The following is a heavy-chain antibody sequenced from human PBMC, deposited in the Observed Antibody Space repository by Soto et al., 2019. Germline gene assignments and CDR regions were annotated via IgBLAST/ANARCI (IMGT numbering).Heavy chain of an antibody. Sequence: GGSLRLSCAASGFTFSSYGMHWVRQAPGKGLEWVAVISYDGSNKYYADSVKGRFTISRDNSKNTLYLQMNSLRAEDTAVYYCAKDPGGAYCTNGVCLYYYYMDVWGKGTTVTVSS. D-gene: IGHD2-8*01. J-gene: IGHJ6*03. CDR2: ISYDGSNK. V-gene: IGHV3-30*18. CDR3: AKDPGGAYCTNGVCLYYYYMDV. CDR1: GFTFSSYG.